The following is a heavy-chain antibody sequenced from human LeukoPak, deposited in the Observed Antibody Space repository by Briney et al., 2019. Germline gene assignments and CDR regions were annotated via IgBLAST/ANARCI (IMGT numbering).Heavy chain of an antibody. CDR2: IRYDGSYK. V-gene: IGHV3-30*02. J-gene: IGHJ3*02. Sequence: GGSLRLSCAASGFTFNSYGMHWVRQAPGKGLEWVAFIRYDGSYKYYADSVKGRFTISRDNSKNTLYLQVNSLRAEDTAVYYCANFPHNSHDGFDIWGQGTMVTVSS. D-gene: IGHD1-1*01. CDR3: ANFPHNSHDGFDI. CDR1: GFTFNSYG.